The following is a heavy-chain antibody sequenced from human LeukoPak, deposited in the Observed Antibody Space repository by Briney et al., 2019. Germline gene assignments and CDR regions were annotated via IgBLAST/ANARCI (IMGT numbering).Heavy chain of an antibody. D-gene: IGHD2-2*01. V-gene: IGHV4-59*01. J-gene: IGHJ4*02. Sequence: SETLSLTHTVSGGSISGSFWNCMRQPPGKGLEWIGYIYYSGSTDYNPSLKSRVTISVDTSKNQFSLKLSSVTAADTAVYYCASEYCSSIEDYSDYWGQGTLFTVSS. CDR1: GGSISGSF. CDR2: IYYSGST. CDR3: ASEYCSSIEDYSDY.